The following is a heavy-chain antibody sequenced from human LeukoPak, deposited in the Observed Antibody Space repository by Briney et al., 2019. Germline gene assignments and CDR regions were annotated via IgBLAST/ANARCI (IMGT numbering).Heavy chain of an antibody. J-gene: IGHJ4*02. CDR2: IYYSGST. CDR3: ARAFFTDYYGSGSHFDH. Sequence: PSETLSLTCSVSGGSINSYYWSWIRQPPGKGLEWIGYIYYSGSTNYNPSLKSRVTISVDTSKNQFSLKLSSVTAADTAVYYCARAFFTDYYGSGSHFDHWGQGTLVTVSS. V-gene: IGHV4-59*01. CDR1: GGSINSYY. D-gene: IGHD3-10*01.